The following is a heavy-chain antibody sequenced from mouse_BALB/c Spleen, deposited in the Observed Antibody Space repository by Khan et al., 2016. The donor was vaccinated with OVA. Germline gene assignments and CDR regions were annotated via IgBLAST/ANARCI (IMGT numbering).Heavy chain of an antibody. CDR1: GYTFTSYV. D-gene: IGHD1-1*01. CDR2: IYPFNGDT. Sequence: VQLKQSGPELVKPGASVKMSCKASGYTFTSYVMHWVKQKPGQGLEWIGYIYPFNGDTKYNEKFKDMATLTSDKSSSTAYMELSSLTSEDSAVYFCAPVGTYCVSFAYWGQGTLVTVSA. CDR3: APVGTYCVSFAY. J-gene: IGHJ3*01. V-gene: IGHV1S136*01.